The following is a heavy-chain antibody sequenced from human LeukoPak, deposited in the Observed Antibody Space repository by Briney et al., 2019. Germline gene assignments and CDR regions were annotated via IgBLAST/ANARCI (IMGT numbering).Heavy chain of an antibody. CDR1: GFTFSSYS. D-gene: IGHD5-24*01. Sequence: GGSLRLSCAASGFTFSSYSMNWVRQAPGKGLEWVSAISGSGGSTYYADSVKGRFTISRDNSKNTLYLQMNSLRAEDTAVYYCAKGHFGGYNFAFDAFDIWGQGTMVTVSS. J-gene: IGHJ3*02. CDR3: AKGHFGGYNFAFDAFDI. V-gene: IGHV3-23*01. CDR2: ISGSGGST.